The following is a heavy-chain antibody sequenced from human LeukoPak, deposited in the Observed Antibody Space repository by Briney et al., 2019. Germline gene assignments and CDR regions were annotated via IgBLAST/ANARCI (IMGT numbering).Heavy chain of an antibody. V-gene: IGHV5-51*01. Sequence: GESLKISCKGSGYSFTSYWIGWVRQMPGKGLEWMGIIYPGDPDTRYSPSFQGQVTISADKSISTAYLQWSSLKASDTAMYYCARPNSSGWRSTSYFDYWGQGTLVTVSS. CDR3: ARPNSSGWRSTSYFDY. J-gene: IGHJ4*02. CDR1: GYSFTSYW. D-gene: IGHD6-19*01. CDR2: IYPGDPDT.